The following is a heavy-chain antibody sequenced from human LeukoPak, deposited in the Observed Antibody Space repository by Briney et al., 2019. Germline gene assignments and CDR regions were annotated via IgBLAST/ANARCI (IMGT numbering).Heavy chain of an antibody. D-gene: IGHD3-3*01. CDR1: GFTFGRHG. V-gene: IGHV3-30*03. CDR3: ARDRAWNYFDY. CDR2: ISNDGSRK. J-gene: IGHJ4*02. Sequence: GGSLRLSCAPSGFTFGRHGMHWVRQAPGKGLEWVAIISNDGSRKYYAHSVEGRFTISRDNSKNTLYLQMDSLRAEDTAVYYCARDRAWNYFDYWGQGTLVTVSS.